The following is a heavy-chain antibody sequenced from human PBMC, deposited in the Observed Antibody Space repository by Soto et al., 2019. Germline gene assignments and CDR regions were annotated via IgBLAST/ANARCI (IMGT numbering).Heavy chain of an antibody. V-gene: IGHV1-69*15. CDR3: ARTVVTAGYHYYSSGMDV. Sequence: QVQLVQSGAEVKKPGSSMKVSCKASGGTFRSYAISWVRQAPGQGLEWMGRIIPMFGPANYAHKFQGRVTITADDSTSTAYMELTSLRSEDTAVYYCARTVVTAGYHYYSSGMDVWGQGTTVSVSS. J-gene: IGHJ6*02. D-gene: IGHD2-21*02. CDR1: GGTFRSYA. CDR2: IIPMFGPA.